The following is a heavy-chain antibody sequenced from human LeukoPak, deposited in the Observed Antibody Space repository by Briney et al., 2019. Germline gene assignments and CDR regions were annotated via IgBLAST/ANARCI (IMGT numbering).Heavy chain of an antibody. J-gene: IGHJ4*02. Sequence: SETLSLTCAVYGGSFSGYYWSWIRKPPGKGLEWIGEINHSGSTNYNPSLKSRVTISVDTSKNQFSLKLSSVTAADTAVYYCARGPRNSSGYYYGRNYFDYWGQGTLVTVSS. CDR1: GGSFSGYY. CDR2: INHSGST. D-gene: IGHD3-22*01. V-gene: IGHV4-34*01. CDR3: ARGPRNSSGYYYGRNYFDY.